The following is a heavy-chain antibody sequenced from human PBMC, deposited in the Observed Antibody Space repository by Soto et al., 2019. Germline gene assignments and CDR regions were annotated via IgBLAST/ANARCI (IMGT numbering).Heavy chain of an antibody. V-gene: IGHV2-5*02. D-gene: IGHD3-22*01. CDR2: IYLDDDN. CDR1: GFSLSTSGVG. CDR3: VHQHSTGYYYAWFDP. J-gene: IGHJ5*02. Sequence: QITLKESGPTLVKPTQTLTLTCTFSGFSLSTSGVGVGSIRQPPGKALEWLALIYLDDDNRYSPSLKSRLTITQDSSKNEVVLTNTYMYPVDTSTYNCVHQHSTGYYYAWFDPWGQGTLVTVSS.